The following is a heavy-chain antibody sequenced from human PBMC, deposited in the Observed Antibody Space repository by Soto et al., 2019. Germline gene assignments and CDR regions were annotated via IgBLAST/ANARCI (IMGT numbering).Heavy chain of an antibody. CDR3: ARAGDYDFWSGYSNDAFDI. CDR1: SGSMSGYY. CDR2: IYYSGST. D-gene: IGHD3-3*01. V-gene: IGHV4-59*01. J-gene: IGHJ3*02. Sequence: LSLPFTVSSGSMSGYYWHWIRQPPGKGLEWFRYIYYSGSTNYNPSLKSRVTISVDTSKNQFSLKLSSVTAADTAVYYCARAGDYDFWSGYSNDAFDIWGQGTRVTVS.